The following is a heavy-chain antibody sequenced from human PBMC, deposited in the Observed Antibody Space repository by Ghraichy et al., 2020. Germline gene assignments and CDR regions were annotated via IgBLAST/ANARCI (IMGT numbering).Heavy chain of an antibody. V-gene: IGHV4-34*01. CDR1: GGSFSGYY. CDR3: ARVDYYDSSGYYYTKGDIDY. Sequence: SQTLSLTCAVYGGSFSGYYWSWIRQPPGKGLEWIGEINHSGSTNYNPSLKSRVTISVDTSKNQFSPKLSSVTAADTAVYYCARVDYYDSSGYYYTKGDIDYWGQGTLVTVSS. CDR2: INHSGST. J-gene: IGHJ4*02. D-gene: IGHD3-22*01.